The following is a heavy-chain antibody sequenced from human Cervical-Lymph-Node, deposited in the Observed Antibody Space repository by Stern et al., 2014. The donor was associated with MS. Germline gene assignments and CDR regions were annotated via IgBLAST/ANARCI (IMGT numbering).Heavy chain of an antibody. V-gene: IGHV3-9*01. Sequence: EVQLVESGGGMVQPGRSLRLSCEASGFKFDDFAMHWVRQAPGKGLEWVSGLGWNSEGRGYADSVQGRFTISRDNAKSSLYLQMNSLTAEDTALYYCAKADDYAEGIDAWGQGTLVVVSS. CDR3: AKADDYAEGIDA. D-gene: IGHD3-16*01. CDR1: GFKFDDFA. J-gene: IGHJ5*02. CDR2: LGWNSEGR.